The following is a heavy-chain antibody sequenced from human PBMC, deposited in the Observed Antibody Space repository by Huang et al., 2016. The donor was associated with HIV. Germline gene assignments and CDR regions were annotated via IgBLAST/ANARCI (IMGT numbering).Heavy chain of an antibody. D-gene: IGHD3-3*01. V-gene: IGHV4-39*01. CDR1: GGSINTGRYY. CDR2: LYYTGKM. J-gene: IGHJ2*01. Sequence: QMRFQESGPGLVKPSGTLSLTCNVSGGSINTGRYYWGWIRQPPGKGLEWVGSLYYTGKMPYEPSLKGRLTMSADTSKTQFSLNLSSVTAADTAIYYCARNHDFWRGRMFAISYFDVWGRGTLVTVAS. CDR3: ARNHDFWRGRMFAISYFDV.